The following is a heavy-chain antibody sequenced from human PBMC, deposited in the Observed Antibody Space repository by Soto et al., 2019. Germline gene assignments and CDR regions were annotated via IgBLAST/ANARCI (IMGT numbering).Heavy chain of an antibody. J-gene: IGHJ6*02. CDR1: VYSFTSYW. Sequence: PGESLKISCKGSVYSFTSYWISWLRQMPWKGLEWIGRIDPSDSYTNYSPSFQGHVTISADKSISTAYLQRSSLKASDTAMYYCARNLTPPPQKVIGEGYYGMDVWGQGTTVTVSS. CDR2: IDPSDSYT. CDR3: ARNLTPPPQKVIGEGYYGMDV. D-gene: IGHD3-22*01. V-gene: IGHV5-10-1*01.